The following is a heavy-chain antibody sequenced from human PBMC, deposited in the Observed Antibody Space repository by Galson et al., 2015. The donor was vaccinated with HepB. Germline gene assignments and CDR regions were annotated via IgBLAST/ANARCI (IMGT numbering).Heavy chain of an antibody. D-gene: IGHD3-9*01. CDR2: ISAYNGNT. V-gene: IGHV1-18*01. Sequence: QSGAEVKKPGESLRISCKASGYTFTSYGISWVRQAPGQGLEWMGWISAYNGNTNYAQKLQGRVTMTTDTSTSTAYMELRSLRSDDTAVYYCARARGITEKDILTGYFDYWGQGTLVTVSS. CDR3: ARARGITEKDILTGYFDY. J-gene: IGHJ4*02. CDR1: GYTFTSYG.